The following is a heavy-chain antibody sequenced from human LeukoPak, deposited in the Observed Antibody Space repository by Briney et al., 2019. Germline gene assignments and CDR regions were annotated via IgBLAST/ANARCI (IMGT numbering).Heavy chain of an antibody. V-gene: IGHV4-4*07. CDR3: ARERCSGSTCYQDY. Sequence: SETLSLTCTVSGGSISSYYWSWIRQPAGKGLEWIGRIYTSGSTNYNPSLKSRVTMSVDTSKNQFSLKLSSVTAADTAVYYCARERCSGSTCYQDYWGQGTLVTVSS. J-gene: IGHJ4*02. CDR2: IYTSGST. D-gene: IGHD2-15*01. CDR1: GGSISSYY.